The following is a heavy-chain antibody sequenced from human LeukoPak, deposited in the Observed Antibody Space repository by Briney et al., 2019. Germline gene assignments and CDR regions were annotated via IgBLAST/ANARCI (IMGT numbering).Heavy chain of an antibody. J-gene: IGHJ4*02. CDR3: ARRLYYYDSSGYYTDY. Sequence: SETLSLTCIVSGCSIRSSNYYWGWIRQPPGTGLDWIGNIYYTGNTYYNPSLKSRVTISVDTSKNQFSLKLSSVTAADTAVYYCARRLYYYDSSGYYTDYWGQGTLVTVSS. D-gene: IGHD3-22*01. V-gene: IGHV4-39*01. CDR2: IYYTGNT. CDR1: GCSIRSSNYY.